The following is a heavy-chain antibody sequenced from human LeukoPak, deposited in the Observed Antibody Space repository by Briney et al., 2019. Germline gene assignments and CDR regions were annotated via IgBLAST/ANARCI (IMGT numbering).Heavy chain of an antibody. Sequence: TPSETLPLTCTVSGGSVISSSDLWVWIRQPPGKGLEWIGAIYYSGSTYYDPSLKSRINISIDTSKNQFFLKVTSVTAADTAVYYCARYYGSGSKTVRAIDYWGQGTLVIVSS. D-gene: IGHD3-10*01. CDR3: ARYYGSGSKTVRAIDY. CDR1: GGSVISSSDL. J-gene: IGHJ4*02. V-gene: IGHV4-39*01. CDR2: IYYSGST.